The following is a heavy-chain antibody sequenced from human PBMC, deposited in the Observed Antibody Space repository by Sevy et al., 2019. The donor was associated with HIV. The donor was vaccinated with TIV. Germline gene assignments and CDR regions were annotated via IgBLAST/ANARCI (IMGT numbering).Heavy chain of an antibody. Sequence: SEILSLTCTVSRGSISTYYWTWIRQPPGKGLEWIVYIYYSGSTDYNPSLKSRVTMSIDTSKNQFSLKLRSVTAADTAVYYCTRGGPNQQQLDYFDYWGQGTLVTVSS. J-gene: IGHJ4*02. D-gene: IGHD6-13*01. CDR2: IYYSGST. CDR3: TRGGPNQQQLDYFDY. V-gene: IGHV4-59*01. CDR1: RGSISTYY.